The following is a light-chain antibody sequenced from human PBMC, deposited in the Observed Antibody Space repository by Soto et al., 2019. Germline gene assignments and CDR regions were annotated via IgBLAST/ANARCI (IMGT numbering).Light chain of an antibody. CDR2: AAS. V-gene: IGKV3-15*01. J-gene: IGKJ1*01. CDR3: QQYNNWPGT. CDR1: QSFSSN. Sequence: EIVLTQSPGILSLSPGERATLSCRASQSFSSNLAWYQQKPGQAPRLLIYAASTRATGIPARFSGSGSGTEFTLTISSLQSEDFAVYYCQQYNNWPGTFGQGTKVDIK.